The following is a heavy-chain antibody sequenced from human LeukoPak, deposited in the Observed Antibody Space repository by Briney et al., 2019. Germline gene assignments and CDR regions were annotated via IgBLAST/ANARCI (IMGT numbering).Heavy chain of an antibody. CDR1: GGSISSGSYY. CDR2: IYTSGST. V-gene: IGHV4-61*02. J-gene: IGHJ4*02. CDR3: ARADRGSYYFLPLHFDY. Sequence: PSETLSLTCTVSGGSISSGSYYWSWIRQPAGKGLEWIGRIYTSGSTNYNPSLKSRVTISVDTSKNQFSLKLSSVTAADTAVYYCARADRGSYYFLPLHFDYWGQGTLVTVSS. D-gene: IGHD1-26*01.